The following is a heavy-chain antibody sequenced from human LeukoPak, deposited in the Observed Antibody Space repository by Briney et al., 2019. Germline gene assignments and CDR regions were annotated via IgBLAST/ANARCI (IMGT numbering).Heavy chain of an antibody. CDR2: IYPGDSET. CDR1: GYTFANYW. J-gene: IGHJ4*02. D-gene: IGHD2-21*01. CDR3: ATLDYCGGQSCWIFDY. Sequence: GAALKISCKCSGYTFANYWIGWVRQMPGKGLEWMGSIYPGDSETRYSPSVQGQVSVSADNSISAAYLQWSSLQASDTGMYYCATLDYCGGQSCWIFDYWGQGTLVTVSS. V-gene: IGHV5-51*01.